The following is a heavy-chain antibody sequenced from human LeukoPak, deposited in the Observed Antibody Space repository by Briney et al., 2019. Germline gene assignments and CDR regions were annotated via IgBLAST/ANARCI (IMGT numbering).Heavy chain of an antibody. J-gene: IGHJ4*02. CDR3: ARAHSKGFVSSWDY. D-gene: IGHD6-13*01. CDR2: IIPILDMP. CDR1: GDTFSSYG. V-gene: IGHV1-69*04. Sequence: SVKVSCKASGDTFSSYGFSWVRQAPGQGLEWLGRIIPILDMPTYTQKFKDRVTITADKSTSTVYMEVRSLTSEDTAVYYCARAHSKGFVSSWDYWGQGTLVTVSS.